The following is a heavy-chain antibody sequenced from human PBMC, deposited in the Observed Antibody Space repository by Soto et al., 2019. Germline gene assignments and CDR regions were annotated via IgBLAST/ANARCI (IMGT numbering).Heavy chain of an antibody. V-gene: IGHV3-23*01. CDR2: ISGSGGST. CDR1: GFTFSSYA. D-gene: IGHD3-3*01. CDR3: AKPYVLRFLEWLYYFDY. Sequence: GGSLRLSCAASGFTFSSYAMSWVRQAPGKGLEWVSAISGSGGSTYYADSVKGRFTISRDNSKNTLYLQMNSLRAEDTAVYYCAKPYVLRFLEWLYYFDYWGQGTLVTVSS. J-gene: IGHJ4*02.